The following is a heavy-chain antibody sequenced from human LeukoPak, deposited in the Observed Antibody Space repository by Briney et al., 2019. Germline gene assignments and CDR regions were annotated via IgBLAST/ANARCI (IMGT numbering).Heavy chain of an antibody. Sequence: SQTLSLTCAISGDSVSSNSAAWNWIRKSPSRGLEWLGRTFYRSKWYNDYALSAKSRITINPDTSKNQFSLQLNSVTPEDTALYYCARDQSSHGGGNPRRAFDIWGQGTMVTVPS. CDR3: ARDQSSHGGGNPRRAFDI. V-gene: IGHV6-1*01. J-gene: IGHJ3*02. CDR2: TFYRSKWYN. D-gene: IGHD4-23*01. CDR1: GDSVSSNSAA.